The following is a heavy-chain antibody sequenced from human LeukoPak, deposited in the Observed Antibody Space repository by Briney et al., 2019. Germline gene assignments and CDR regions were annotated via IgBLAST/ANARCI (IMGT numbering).Heavy chain of an antibody. CDR2: MSSGGKYM. V-gene: IGHV3-21*01. J-gene: IGHJ4*02. Sequence: GGSLRLSCAASGFTFSNYAFNWVRQAPGKGLEWLTFMSSGGKYMTYADSMRGRLTVLIDSAAEAVYLEMNSLRVDDTAIYYCARDGGLSGSGSYFDYWGQGTLVTVSS. D-gene: IGHD3-10*01. CDR3: ARDGGLSGSGSYFDY. CDR1: GFTFSNYA.